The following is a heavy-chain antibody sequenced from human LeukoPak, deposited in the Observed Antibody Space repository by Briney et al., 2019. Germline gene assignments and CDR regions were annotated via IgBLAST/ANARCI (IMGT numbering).Heavy chain of an antibody. Sequence: GGSLRLSCAASGFTFSNYAMSWVRQAPGKGLEWVSYISSSGSTIYYADSVKGRFTISRDNAKNSLYLQMNSLRAEDTAVYYCASYYGSGSFDYWGQGTLVTVSS. CDR1: GFTFSNYA. CDR2: ISSSGSTI. V-gene: IGHV3-48*03. J-gene: IGHJ4*02. CDR3: ASYYGSGSFDY. D-gene: IGHD3-10*01.